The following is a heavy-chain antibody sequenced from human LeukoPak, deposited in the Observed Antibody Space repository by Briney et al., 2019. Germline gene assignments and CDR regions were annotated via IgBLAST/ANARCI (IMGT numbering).Heavy chain of an antibody. J-gene: IGHJ5*02. CDR3: ARGGSSGYYRWFDP. CDR2: VYNSGST. D-gene: IGHD3-22*01. Sequence: SETLSLTCTVSGGSINSGNYYWTWIRQPPGKGLEWIGYVYNSGSTYYNPSLKSRVTISINASKNQFSLKLSSVTAADTAVYYCARGGSSGYYRWFDPWGQGTLVTVSS. V-gene: IGHV4-30-4*01. CDR1: GGSINSGNYY.